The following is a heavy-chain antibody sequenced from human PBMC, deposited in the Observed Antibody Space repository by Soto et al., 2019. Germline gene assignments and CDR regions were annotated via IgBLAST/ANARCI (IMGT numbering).Heavy chain of an antibody. CDR1: GFTFSNYA. V-gene: IGHV3-23*01. CDR3: ARAPTVTFDY. CDR2: ISSSSDNT. J-gene: IGHJ4*02. Sequence: EVHLLESGGGLVQPGGSLRLSCAASGFTFSNYAMSWVHQAPGTGLEWVSAISSSSDNTYYADSVKGRFTISRDNAKNSLYLQMNSLRDEDTAVYYCARAPTVTFDYWGQGTLVTVSS. D-gene: IGHD4-17*01.